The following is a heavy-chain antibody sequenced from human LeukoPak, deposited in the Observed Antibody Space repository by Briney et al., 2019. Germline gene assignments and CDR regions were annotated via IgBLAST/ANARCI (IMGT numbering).Heavy chain of an antibody. CDR3: ARRNLRSGSSPGFDP. CDR2: ISSSSSYM. D-gene: IGHD3-10*01. V-gene: IGHV3-21*01. J-gene: IGHJ5*02. CDR1: GFTFSDYS. Sequence: PGGSLRLSCAVSGFTFSDYSINWICQAPGEGLELVSSISSSSSYMYYADSVKGRFTISRDNAKNSLYLQMTSLRAEDTAVYYCARRNLRSGSSPGFDPWGQGTLVTVSS.